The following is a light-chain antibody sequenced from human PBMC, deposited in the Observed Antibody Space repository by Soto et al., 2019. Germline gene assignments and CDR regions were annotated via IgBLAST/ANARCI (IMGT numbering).Light chain of an antibody. V-gene: IGLV1-40*01. J-gene: IGLJ1*01. CDR1: SSNIGAGYE. CDR2: ENN. Sequence: QSVLTQPPSVSEAPGQRVTISCTGSSSNIGAGYEAHWYQQVPGTAPKLLIYENNNRPSGVPDRFSGSKSGTSASAAITGLQAEDEAEYYCQSYDSSLSGYVFGTGTKLTVL. CDR3: QSYDSSLSGYV.